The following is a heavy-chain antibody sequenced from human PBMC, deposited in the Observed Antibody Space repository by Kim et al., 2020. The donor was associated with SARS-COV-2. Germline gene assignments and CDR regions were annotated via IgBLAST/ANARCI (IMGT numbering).Heavy chain of an antibody. CDR1: GGSISSSSYY. CDR3: AEEGWEYQLPHRYYYYYMDV. D-gene: IGHD2-2*01. Sequence: SETLSLTCTVSGGSISSSSYYWGWIRQPPGKGLEWIGSIYYSGSTYYNPSLKSRVTISVDTSKNQFSLKLSSVTAADTAVYYCAEEGWEYQLPHRYYYYYMDVWGKGTTVTVSS. J-gene: IGHJ6*03. CDR2: IYYSGST. V-gene: IGHV4-39*01.